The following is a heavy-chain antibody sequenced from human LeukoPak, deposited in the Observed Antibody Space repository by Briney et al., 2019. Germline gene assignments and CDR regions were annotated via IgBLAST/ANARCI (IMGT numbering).Heavy chain of an antibody. Sequence: PSETLSLTCTVSGGSISSSSYYWGWIRQPPGKGLEWIGYIYYSGSTYYNPSLSSRVTISVDTSKNQFSLQLSSVTAADTAVYYCARDPAGQNWFDPWGQGTLVTVSS. V-gene: IGHV4-31*03. CDR2: IYYSGST. CDR1: GGSISSSSYY. D-gene: IGHD6-25*01. J-gene: IGHJ5*02. CDR3: ARDPAGQNWFDP.